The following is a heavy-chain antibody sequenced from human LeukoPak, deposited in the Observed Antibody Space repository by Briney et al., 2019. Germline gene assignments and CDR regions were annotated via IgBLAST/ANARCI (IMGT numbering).Heavy chain of an antibody. J-gene: IGHJ4*02. V-gene: IGHV4-30-2*01. Sequence: SETLSLTCTVSGGSISSGGYSWSWIRQPPGKGLEWIGYIYHSGSTYYNPSLKSRVTISVDRSKNQFSLKLSSVTAADTAVYYCARDRGGYSYGLLDYWGQRTLVTVSS. CDR3: ARDRGGYSYGLLDY. CDR1: GGSISSGGYS. CDR2: IYHSGST. D-gene: IGHD5-18*01.